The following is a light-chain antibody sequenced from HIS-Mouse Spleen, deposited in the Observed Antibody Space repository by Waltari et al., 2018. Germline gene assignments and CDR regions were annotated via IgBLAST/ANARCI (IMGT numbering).Light chain of an antibody. CDR3: YSTDSSGNHRV. CDR2: EDS. CDR1: ALPTKY. V-gene: IGLV3-10*01. J-gene: IGLJ2*01. Sequence: SYELTQPPSVSASPGQTARITCSGAALPTKYAYWYQQKSGQAPVLVIYEDSKRPSGIPERVSGSSSGTMATLTISGAQVEDEADYYCYSTDSSGNHRVFGGGTKLTVL.